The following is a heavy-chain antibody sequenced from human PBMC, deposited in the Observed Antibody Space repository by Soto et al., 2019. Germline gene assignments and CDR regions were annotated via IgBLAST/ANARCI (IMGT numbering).Heavy chain of an antibody. CDR1: GGSISSGDYY. CDR2: IYYSGST. CDR3: ARDCRGWGGSCYRGSYYCDGMDV. V-gene: IGHV4-30-4*01. J-gene: IGHJ6*02. Sequence: QVQLQESGPGLVKPSQTLSLTCTVSGGSISSGDYYWSWIRQPPGKGLEWIGYIYYSGSTYYNPSLKSRVTISVDTSENQFSLKLSAGTAAATAVYDCARDCRGWGGSCYRGSYYCDGMDVWGQGTTVTVSS. D-gene: IGHD2-15*01.